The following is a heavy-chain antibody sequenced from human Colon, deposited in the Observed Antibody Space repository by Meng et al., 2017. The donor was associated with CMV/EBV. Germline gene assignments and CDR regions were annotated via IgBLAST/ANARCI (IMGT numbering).Heavy chain of an antibody. CDR1: EFNFRSYK. J-gene: IGHJ4*02. D-gene: IGHD1-14*01. Sequence: GESLKISCAASEFNFRSYKMQWVRQAPGKGLEWVAKIKSDGTEKVYVDSVKGRFTISRDNAENSLYLQMNSLRAEDTAFYYCITEAPGGDYWGQGTLVTVSS. CDR2: IKSDGTEK. V-gene: IGHV3-7*01. CDR3: ITEAPGGDY.